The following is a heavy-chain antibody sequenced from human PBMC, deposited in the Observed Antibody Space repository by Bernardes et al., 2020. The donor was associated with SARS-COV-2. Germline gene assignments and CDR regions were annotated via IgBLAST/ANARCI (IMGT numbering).Heavy chain of an antibody. CDR3: ARDLGLGSYYTDY. CDR1: GYTLSRYS. V-gene: IGHV1-46*03. CDR2: VNRSGGGT. D-gene: IGHD3-10*01. J-gene: IGHJ4*02. Sequence: ASVQVSCKTSGYTLSRYSTHWVRQAPGQGLEWMGIVNRSGGGTSYARKFQGRVTMTRDTSTTTEYMELSSLSSEDTAMYYCARDLGLGSYYTDYWGQGTLVTVSS.